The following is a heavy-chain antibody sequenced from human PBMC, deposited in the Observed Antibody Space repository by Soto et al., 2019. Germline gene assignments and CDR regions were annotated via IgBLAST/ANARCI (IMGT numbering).Heavy chain of an antibody. CDR3: ASHMTTVTTTPCSAFAY. CDR1: GGSISSSSYY. CDR2: IYYSGRT. J-gene: IGHJ4*02. D-gene: IGHD4-17*01. Sequence: PSETLSLTCTVSGGSISSSSYYWGWIRQPPGKGLEWIGSIYYSGRTSYNPSLKSRVTISVDTSKNQFSLNLSSVTAADTAVYYCASHMTTVTTTPCSAFAYWGKGTLVLVSS. V-gene: IGHV4-39*01.